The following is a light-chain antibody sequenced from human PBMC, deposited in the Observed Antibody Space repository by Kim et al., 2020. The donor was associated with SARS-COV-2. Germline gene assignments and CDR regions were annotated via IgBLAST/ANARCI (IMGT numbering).Light chain of an antibody. CDR3: QQYSKWPPLT. J-gene: IGKJ4*01. Sequence: PGERATLSCRASQSVSSNLAWYQQKPGQAPRLLIYGAAIRATGIPARFSGSGSGTEFTLTISSLQSEDLAVYYCQQYSKWPPLTFGGGTKVDIK. CDR1: QSVSSN. CDR2: GAA. V-gene: IGKV3-15*01.